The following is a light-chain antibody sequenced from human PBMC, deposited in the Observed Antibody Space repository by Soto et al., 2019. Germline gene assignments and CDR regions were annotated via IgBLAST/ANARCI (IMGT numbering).Light chain of an antibody. Sequence: EIVLTQSPGTLSLSPGGRATLSCRASQSVSRNYVAWYQQKPGQAPRLLIYGVSSRASGIPDRFSGSGSGADFTLSITRLEPEDLALYDCQQYGSTPLTFGGGTKVEIK. J-gene: IGKJ4*01. CDR2: GVS. CDR1: QSVSRNY. V-gene: IGKV3-20*01. CDR3: QQYGSTPLT.